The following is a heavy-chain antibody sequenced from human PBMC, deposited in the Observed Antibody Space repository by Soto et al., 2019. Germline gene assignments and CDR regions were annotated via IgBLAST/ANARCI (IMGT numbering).Heavy chain of an antibody. CDR1: GYTFSGFY. V-gene: IGHV1-2*02. CDR2: INPNSGGT. CDR3: ASAAVTGTAGLDF. D-gene: IGHD6-19*01. Sequence: ASVKVSCKASGYTFSGFYMHWVRQAPGQGLEWMGWINPNSGGTKSAEKFQGRVTMTRDTSISTAYMELSRLTSDDTAVYYCASAAVTGTAGLDFWGQGTQVSVSS. J-gene: IGHJ4*02.